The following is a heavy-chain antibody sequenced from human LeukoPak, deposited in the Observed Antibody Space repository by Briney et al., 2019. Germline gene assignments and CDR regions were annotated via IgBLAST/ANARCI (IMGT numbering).Heavy chain of an antibody. CDR2: IYYSGSI. CDR1: GGSISSYY. Sequence: SETLSLTCTVSGGSISSYYWSWIRQPPGKGLEWIGDIYYSGSIKYNPSLKSRVTMSVDTSKNQFSLKLSSVTAADTAIYYCARENPSGYYNRPIDYWGQGTLVTVSS. J-gene: IGHJ4*02. D-gene: IGHD3-22*01. CDR3: ARENPSGYYNRPIDY. V-gene: IGHV4-59*01.